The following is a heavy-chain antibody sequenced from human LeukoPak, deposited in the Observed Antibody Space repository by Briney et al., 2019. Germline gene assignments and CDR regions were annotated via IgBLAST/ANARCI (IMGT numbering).Heavy chain of an antibody. V-gene: IGHV3-21*01. Sequence: GGSLRLSCAASGFTFSSYSMNWVRQAPGKGLEWVSSISSSSSYIYYAGSVKGRFTISRDNAKNSLYLQMNSLRAEDTAVYYCARDWIVPSGYWGQGTLVTVSS. D-gene: IGHD2-2*01. J-gene: IGHJ4*02. CDR2: ISSSSSYI. CDR1: GFTFSSYS. CDR3: ARDWIVPSGY.